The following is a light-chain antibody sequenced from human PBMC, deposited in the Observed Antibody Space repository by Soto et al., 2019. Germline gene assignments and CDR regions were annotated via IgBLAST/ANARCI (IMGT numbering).Light chain of an antibody. CDR1: QSSRGL. V-gene: IGKV3-11*01. Sequence: EIVMTQSPPTLSVSPGDAAIPSCRASQSSRGLLAWYQQKPGQAPRLLIYDAYNRATGIPPRFSGSGSGTDFTLTISSLEPEDSAVYYCQQRHMWPITFGQGTGLEIK. CDR3: QQRHMWPIT. CDR2: DAY. J-gene: IGKJ5*01.